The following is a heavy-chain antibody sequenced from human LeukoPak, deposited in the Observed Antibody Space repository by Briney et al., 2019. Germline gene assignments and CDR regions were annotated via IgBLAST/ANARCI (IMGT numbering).Heavy chain of an antibody. CDR2: IIPIFGTA. J-gene: IGHJ6*03. CDR3: ARWGSSWNYYYMDV. D-gene: IGHD6-13*01. Sequence: ASVKVSCKASGGTFSSYAISWVRQAPGQGLEWMGGIIPIFGTANYAQKFQGRVTITTDESTNTAYMELSSLRSEDTAVYYCARWGSSWNYYYMDVWGKGITVTVSS. CDR1: GGTFSSYA. V-gene: IGHV1-69*05.